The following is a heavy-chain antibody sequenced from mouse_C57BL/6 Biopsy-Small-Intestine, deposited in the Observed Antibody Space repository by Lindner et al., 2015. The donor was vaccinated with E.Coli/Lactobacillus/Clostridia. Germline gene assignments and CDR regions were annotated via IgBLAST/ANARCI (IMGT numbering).Heavy chain of an antibody. CDR2: IYPGGGYT. D-gene: IGHD2-3*01. CDR1: GYTFTNYW. Sequence: VQLQESGAELVRPGTPVKMSCKASGYTFTNYWIGWAKQRPGHGLEWIGDIYPGGGYTNYNEKFKGKATLTADKSSSTAYMQFSSLTSEDSAIYYCARSIYEYFDYWGQGTTLTVSS. J-gene: IGHJ2*01. CDR3: ARSIYEYFDY. V-gene: IGHV1-63*01.